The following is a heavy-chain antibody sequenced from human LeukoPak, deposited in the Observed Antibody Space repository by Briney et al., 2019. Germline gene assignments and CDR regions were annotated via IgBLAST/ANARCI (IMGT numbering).Heavy chain of an antibody. CDR3: AKAPTGIAVAGSPGYYYGMDV. Sequence: GGSLRLSCAASGFTFDDYAMHWVRQAPGKGLEWVSGISWNSGSIGYADFVKGRFTISRDNAKNSLYLQMNSLRAEDTALYYCAKAPTGIAVAGSPGYYYGMDVWGQGTTVTVSS. J-gene: IGHJ6*02. CDR2: ISWNSGSI. V-gene: IGHV3-9*01. CDR1: GFTFDDYA. D-gene: IGHD6-19*01.